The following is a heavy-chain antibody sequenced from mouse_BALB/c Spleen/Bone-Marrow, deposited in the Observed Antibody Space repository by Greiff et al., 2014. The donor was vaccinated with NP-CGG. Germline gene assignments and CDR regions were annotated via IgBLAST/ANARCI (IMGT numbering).Heavy chain of an antibody. J-gene: IGHJ3*01. V-gene: IGHV14-3*02. Sequence: DVQLQESGAELVKPGASVKLSCTASGFNIKDTYMHWVKQWPEQGLEWIGRIDPANGNTKYDPKFQGKATITADTSSNTAYLQLSSLASEDTAVYYCAAYYYGSSQFAYWGQGTLVTVSA. CDR2: IDPANGNT. CDR1: GFNIKDTY. CDR3: AAYYYGSSQFAY. D-gene: IGHD1-1*01.